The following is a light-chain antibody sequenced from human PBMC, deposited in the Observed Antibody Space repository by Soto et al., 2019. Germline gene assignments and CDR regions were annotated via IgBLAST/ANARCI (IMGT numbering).Light chain of an antibody. Sequence: DIQMTQSPSTLSASVGDRVTITCRARQHITVWVAWYQQKPGKAPKLLIYKASTLETGVSSRFSGSGSGTDFTLTISSLQPDDFATYYCQQYNSYPLAFGGGTTVE. V-gene: IGKV1-5*03. J-gene: IGKJ4*01. CDR2: KAS. CDR3: QQYNSYPLA. CDR1: QHITVW.